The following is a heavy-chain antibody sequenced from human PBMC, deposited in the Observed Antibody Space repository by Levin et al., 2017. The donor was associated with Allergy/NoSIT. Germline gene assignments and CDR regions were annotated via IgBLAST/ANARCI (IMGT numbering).Heavy chain of an antibody. J-gene: IGHJ6*02. CDR1: GFTFSSYW. CDR3: ARISGSKMGVYYGMDV. D-gene: IGHD1-26*01. CDR2: INSDGSST. Sequence: PGGSLRLSCAASGFTFSSYWMHWVRQAPGKGLVWVSRINSDGSSTSYADSVKGRFTISRDNAKNTLYLQMNSLRAEDTAVYYCARISGSKMGVYYGMDVWGQGTTVTVSS. V-gene: IGHV3-74*01.